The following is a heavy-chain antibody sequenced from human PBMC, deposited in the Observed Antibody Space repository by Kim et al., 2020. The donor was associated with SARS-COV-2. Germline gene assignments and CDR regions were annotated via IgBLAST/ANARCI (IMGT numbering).Heavy chain of an antibody. J-gene: IGHJ4*02. D-gene: IGHD1-26*01. V-gene: IGHV5-51*01. CDR2: EP. Sequence: EPKYSPPFQGQVTISADESSNTAYLQWSSLKASDTAIYYCAKHVGSYPDYWGQGTLVTVSS. CDR3: AKHVGSYPDY.